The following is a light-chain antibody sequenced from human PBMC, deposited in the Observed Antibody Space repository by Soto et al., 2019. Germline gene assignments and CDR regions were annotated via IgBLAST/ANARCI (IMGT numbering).Light chain of an antibody. V-gene: IGKV1-39*01. CDR1: QSISNY. Sequence: DIQMTQSPSSLSASVGDRVTITCRASQSISNYLTWYQQKPGKAPNLLIYAASTLQSGVPSRFSGNGSGTDFALTISSLQPEDFATYYCQQSYATPRTFGPGTKVDIK. CDR3: QQSYATPRT. CDR2: AAS. J-gene: IGKJ3*01.